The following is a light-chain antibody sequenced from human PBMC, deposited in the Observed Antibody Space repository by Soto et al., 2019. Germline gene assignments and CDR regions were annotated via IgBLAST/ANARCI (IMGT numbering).Light chain of an antibody. V-gene: IGLV2-23*01. Sequence: QSALTQPASVSGSPGQSITISCTGTSSDVGTYNLVSWYQQYPGKAPKLMIYEDSARPSGVSNRFSGSRSGNTASLTISGLQAEDEADYYCCSYAGSSLVVVFGGGTKLTVL. CDR1: SSDVGTYNL. CDR3: CSYAGSSLVVV. CDR2: EDS. J-gene: IGLJ3*02.